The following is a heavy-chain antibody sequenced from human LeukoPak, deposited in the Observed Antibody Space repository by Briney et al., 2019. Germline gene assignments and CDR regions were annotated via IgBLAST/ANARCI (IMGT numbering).Heavy chain of an antibody. CDR2: IKSKTDGGTT. V-gene: IGHV3-15*01. Sequence: GGSLRLSCAASGFTFSNAWMSWVRQAPGKGLEWVGRIKSKTDGGTTDYAAPVKGRFTISRDDSKNTLYLQMNSLKTEDTAVYYCTTDRDRRDYDRREPFDYWGQGTLVTVSS. D-gene: IGHD3-22*01. CDR1: GFTFSNAW. CDR3: TTDRDRRDYDRREPFDY. J-gene: IGHJ4*02.